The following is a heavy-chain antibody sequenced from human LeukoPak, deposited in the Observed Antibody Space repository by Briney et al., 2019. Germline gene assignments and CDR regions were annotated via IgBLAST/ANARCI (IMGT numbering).Heavy chain of an antibody. CDR1: GFTFSSYW. Sequence: GGSLRLSCAASGFTFSSYWMSWVRQAPGKGLDWVANIKQDGSEKYYVDSVKGRFTISRDNAKNSLYLQMNSLRAEDTAVYYCARPRGSSGWYILYFDYWGQGTLVTVSS. J-gene: IGHJ4*02. V-gene: IGHV3-7*01. D-gene: IGHD6-19*01. CDR2: IKQDGSEK. CDR3: ARPRGSSGWYILYFDY.